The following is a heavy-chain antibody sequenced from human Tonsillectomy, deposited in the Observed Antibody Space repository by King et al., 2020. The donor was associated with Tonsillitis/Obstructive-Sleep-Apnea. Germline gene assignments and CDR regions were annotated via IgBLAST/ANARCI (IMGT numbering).Heavy chain of an antibody. D-gene: IGHD2-2*02. CDR1: GGSISSYY. Sequence: QLQESGPGLVKPSETLSLTCTVSGGSISSYYWSWIRQPPGKGLEWIGYIYYSGSTNYNPSLKSRVTISVDTSKNQFSLKLSSVTAADTAGYYCARQRVWCSRNSCYTGWFDPWGQGTLVTVSS. V-gene: IGHV4-59*08. J-gene: IGHJ5*02. CDR2: IYYSGST. CDR3: ARQRVWCSRNSCYTGWFDP.